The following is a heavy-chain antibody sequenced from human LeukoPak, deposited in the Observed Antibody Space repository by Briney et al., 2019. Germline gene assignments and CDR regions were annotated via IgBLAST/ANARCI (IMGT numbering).Heavy chain of an antibody. Sequence: ASVKVSCKASGGTFSSYAISWVRQAPGQGLEWMGGIIPIFGTANYAQKFQGRVTITTDEFTSTAYMELSSLRSEDTAVYYCARAIVPAATYYYYYYMDVWGKGTTVTVSS. D-gene: IGHD2-2*01. CDR1: GGTFSSYA. V-gene: IGHV1-69*05. J-gene: IGHJ6*03. CDR2: IIPIFGTA. CDR3: ARAIVPAATYYYYYYMDV.